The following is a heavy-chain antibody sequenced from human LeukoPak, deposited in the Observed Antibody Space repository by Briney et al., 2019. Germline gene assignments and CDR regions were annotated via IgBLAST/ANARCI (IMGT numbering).Heavy chain of an antibody. V-gene: IGHV1-2*02. D-gene: IGHD2-21*01. CDR2: INPDSGGT. CDR3: ARVKYRAVGDKQH. CDR1: GYTFTDAY. J-gene: IGHJ1*01. Sequence: GASGKVSCKASGYTFTDAYIHWVRQAPGLGLEWMGWINPDSGGTNYAQKFQGRVTMTRDTSITTVYMELSSLRSDDTAVYYCARVKYRAVGDKQHWGRGTLVTVSS.